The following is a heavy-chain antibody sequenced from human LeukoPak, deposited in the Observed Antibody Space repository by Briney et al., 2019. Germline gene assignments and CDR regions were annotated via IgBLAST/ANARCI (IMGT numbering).Heavy chain of an antibody. J-gene: IGHJ5*02. CDR1: GGSISSGSYY. Sequence: KTSETLSLTCTVSGGSISSGSYYWSWIRQPAGKGLEWIGRIYTSGSTNYNPSLKSRVTISVDTSKNQFSLKLSSVTAADTAVYYCARDIGIAARPDEGWFDPWGQGTLVTVSS. V-gene: IGHV4-61*02. D-gene: IGHD6-6*01. CDR3: ARDIGIAARPDEGWFDP. CDR2: IYTSGST.